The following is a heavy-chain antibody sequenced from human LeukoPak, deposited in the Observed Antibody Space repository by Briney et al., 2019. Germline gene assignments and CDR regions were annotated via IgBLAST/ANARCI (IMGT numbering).Heavy chain of an antibody. J-gene: IGHJ4*02. D-gene: IGHD2-21*02. CDR2: ISGSGGST. V-gene: IGHV3-23*01. Sequence: GGSLRLSCAAPGFTFSSYAMSWVRQAPGKGLEWVSAISGSGGSTYYADSVKGRFTISRDNSKNTLYLQMNSLRAEDTAVYYCAKDGLAYCGGDCHFDYWGQGTLVTVSS. CDR1: GFTFSSYA. CDR3: AKDGLAYCGGDCHFDY.